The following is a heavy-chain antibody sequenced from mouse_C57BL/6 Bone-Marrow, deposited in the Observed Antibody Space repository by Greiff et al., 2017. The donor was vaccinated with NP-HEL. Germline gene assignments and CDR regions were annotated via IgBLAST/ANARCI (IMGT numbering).Heavy chain of an antibody. J-gene: IGHJ3*01. V-gene: IGHV5-17*01. Sequence: EVQVVESGGGLVKPGGSLNLSCAASGFTFGAYGMPWVRRAPERGLEWVAYISSGSSTIYYADTVKGRFTISRDNAKNTLFLQMTSLRSEDTAMYYCARRNGAWFAYWGQGTLVTVSA. CDR1: GFTFGAYG. CDR3: ARRNGAWFAY. CDR2: ISSGSSTI.